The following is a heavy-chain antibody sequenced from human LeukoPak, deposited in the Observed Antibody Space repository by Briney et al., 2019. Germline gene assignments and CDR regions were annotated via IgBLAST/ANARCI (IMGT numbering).Heavy chain of an antibody. J-gene: IGHJ4*02. CDR3: ARDGPYSGYDSLDY. V-gene: IGHV1-18*01. CDR2: ISAYNGNT. D-gene: IGHD5-12*01. Sequence: ASVKVSCTASGYTFTSYGISWVRQAPGQGLEWMGWISAYNGNTNYAQKLQGRVTMTTDTSTSTAYMELRSLRSDDTAVYYCARDGPYSGYDSLDYWGQGTLVTVSS. CDR1: GYTFTSYG.